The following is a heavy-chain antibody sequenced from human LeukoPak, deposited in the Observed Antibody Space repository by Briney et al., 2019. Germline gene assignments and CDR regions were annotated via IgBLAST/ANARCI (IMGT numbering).Heavy chain of an antibody. CDR3: VIWGDYDVLTGYYVPDY. CDR1: GFTFRNYA. J-gene: IGHJ4*02. V-gene: IGHV3-23*01. Sequence: PGASLRLACLASGFTFRNYAMRWGPQAPGKGLEWVSAITGSGTSTYYADSLKGRFTISRDNSKNTVFLQMNSLRHEDTAIYYCVIWGDYDVLTGYYVPDYWGQGTLVTVSS. D-gene: IGHD3-9*01. CDR2: ITGSGTST.